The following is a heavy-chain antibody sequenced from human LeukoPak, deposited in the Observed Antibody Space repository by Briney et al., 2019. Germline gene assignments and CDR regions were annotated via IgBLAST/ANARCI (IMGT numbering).Heavy chain of an antibody. D-gene: IGHD3-10*01. CDR1: GGSFSSYG. Sequence: SVKVSCKASGGSFSSYGVSWVRQAPGQGLEWMGALTPTIATATYAQKFQGRVTLTTDESTTTAYMELSSLTSEDTAVYYCARDKSYHYGSGIKALYNWFDPWGQGTLVTVSS. V-gene: IGHV1-69*05. CDR3: ARDKSYHYGSGIKALYNWFDP. CDR2: LTPTIATA. J-gene: IGHJ5*02.